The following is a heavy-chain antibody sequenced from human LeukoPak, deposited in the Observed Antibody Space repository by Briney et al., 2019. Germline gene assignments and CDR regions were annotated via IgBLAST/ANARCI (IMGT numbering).Heavy chain of an antibody. V-gene: IGHV1-2*02. J-gene: IGHJ4*02. CDR1: GYTFNDYY. CDR3: ARSPDILTGENFDY. D-gene: IGHD3-9*01. Sequence: ASVKVSCKASGYTFNDYYIHWVRQAPGQGLEWMGWINPKSGGTNEAQKFHDRVTMTRDTSIRTAYMEVSRLRSDDTAVYYCARSPDILTGENFDYWGQGTLVTVSS. CDR2: INPKSGGT.